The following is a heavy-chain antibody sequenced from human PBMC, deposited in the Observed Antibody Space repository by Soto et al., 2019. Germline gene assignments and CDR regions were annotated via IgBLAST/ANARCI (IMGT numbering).Heavy chain of an antibody. V-gene: IGHV3-23*01. Sequence: GGSLRLSCAASGFTFSSYWMSWVRQAPGKGLEWVSSISGSGDRTYYADSAKGRFTISKDISKNSLSLQLDNLGVEDTAVYFYVKDDGGYPSTAPHWGQGTLVTVSS. J-gene: IGHJ1*01. CDR3: VKDDGGYPSTAPH. D-gene: IGHD3-22*01. CDR1: GFTFSSYW. CDR2: ISGSGDRT.